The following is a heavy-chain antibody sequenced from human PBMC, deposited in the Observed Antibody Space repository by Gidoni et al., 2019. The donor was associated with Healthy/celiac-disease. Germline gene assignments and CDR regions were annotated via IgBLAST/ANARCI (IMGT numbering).Heavy chain of an antibody. J-gene: IGHJ4*02. V-gene: IGHV4-34*01. Sequence: QVQLQQWGAGLLKPSETLSLTCAVYGGSFSGYYWSWIRQPPGKGLEWIGEINHSGSTNYNPSLKSRVTISVDTSKNQFSLKLSSVTAADTAVYYCARTKTIFGVVIKYFDYWGQGTLVTVSS. CDR1: GGSFSGYY. D-gene: IGHD3-3*01. CDR2: INHSGST. CDR3: ARTKTIFGVVIKYFDY.